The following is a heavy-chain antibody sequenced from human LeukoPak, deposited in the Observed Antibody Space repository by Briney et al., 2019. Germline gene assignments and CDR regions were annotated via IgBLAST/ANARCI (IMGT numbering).Heavy chain of an antibody. CDR3: TRPPFWSGYYYYMDV. CDR1: GFTFSGSA. D-gene: IGHD3-3*01. V-gene: IGHV3-73*01. CDR2: IRSKANSYAT. Sequence: GGSLKLSCAASGFTFSGSAMHWVRQASGKGLEWVGRIRSKANSYATAYAASVKGRFTISRDDSKNTAYLQMNSLKTEDTAVYYCTRPPFWSGYYYYMDVWGKGTTVTVSS. J-gene: IGHJ6*03.